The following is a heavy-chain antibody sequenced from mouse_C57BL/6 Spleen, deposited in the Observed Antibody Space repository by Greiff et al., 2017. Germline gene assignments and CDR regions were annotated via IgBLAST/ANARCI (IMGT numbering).Heavy chain of an antibody. V-gene: IGHV1-39*01. CDR2: INPNYGTT. CDR1: GYSLTDYN. CDR3: ARKSTMVTTRGHYFDY. D-gene: IGHD2-2*01. Sequence: VQLQQSGPELVKPGASVKISCKASGYSLTDYNMNWVKQSNGKSLEWIGVINPNYGTTSYNQKFKGKATLTVDQSSSTAYMQLNILTSEDSAVYYCARKSTMVTTRGHYFDYWGQGTTLTVSS. J-gene: IGHJ2*01.